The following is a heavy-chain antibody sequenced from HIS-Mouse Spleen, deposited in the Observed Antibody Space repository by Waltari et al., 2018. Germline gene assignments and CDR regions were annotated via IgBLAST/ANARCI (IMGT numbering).Heavy chain of an antibody. CDR1: GGSISSSSYY. Sequence: QLQLQESGPGLVKPSETLSLTCTVSGGSISSSSYYWGWTRQPPGKGLEWIGSIYYSWSTYYNPSLKSRVTISVDTSKNQFSLKLSSVTAADTAVYYCAREIPYSSSWYDWYFDLWGRGTLVTVSS. V-gene: IGHV4-39*07. J-gene: IGHJ2*01. CDR2: IYYSWST. D-gene: IGHD6-13*01. CDR3: AREIPYSSSWYDWYFDL.